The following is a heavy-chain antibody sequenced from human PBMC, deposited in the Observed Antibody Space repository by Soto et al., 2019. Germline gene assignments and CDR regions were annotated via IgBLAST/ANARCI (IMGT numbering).Heavy chain of an antibody. Sequence: GGSLRLSCEASGFSFSTYSMNWVRQAPGKGLEWVGRIQKTADGGATDYAAPVKGRFTISRDDSKNTLYLQMNSLKTEDTAVYYCTTRTDWGQGTLVTVSS. J-gene: IGHJ4*02. CDR3: TTRTD. CDR1: GFSFSTYS. CDR2: IQKTADGGAT. V-gene: IGHV3-15*01.